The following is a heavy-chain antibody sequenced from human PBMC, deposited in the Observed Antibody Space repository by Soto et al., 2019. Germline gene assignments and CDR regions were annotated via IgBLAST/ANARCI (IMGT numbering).Heavy chain of an antibody. V-gene: IGHV4-59*01. J-gene: IGHJ5*02. CDR1: GGSISSYY. Sequence: PSETLSLTCTVSGGSISSYYWSWIRQPPGTGLEWIGYIHYSGSTNYNPSLNSRVTISLDTSRNQFSLNLSSVTAADTALYYCARGPLARIGLERRRVVNWFDPWSQGTLVTVSS. CDR3: ARGPLARIGLERRRVVNWFDP. CDR2: IHYSGST. D-gene: IGHD1-1*01.